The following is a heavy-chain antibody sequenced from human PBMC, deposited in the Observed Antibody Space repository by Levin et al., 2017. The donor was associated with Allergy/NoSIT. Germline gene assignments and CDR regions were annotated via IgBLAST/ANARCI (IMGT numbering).Heavy chain of an antibody. Sequence: SCAASGFTFSDYYMSWIRQAPGKGLEWVSYISSSSSYTNYADSVKGRFTISRDNAKNSLYLQMNSLRAEDTAVYYCARSYGSGSYYHEPFDYWGQGTLVTVSS. CDR2: ISSSSSYT. V-gene: IGHV3-11*03. D-gene: IGHD3-10*01. CDR1: GFTFSDYY. J-gene: IGHJ4*02. CDR3: ARSYGSGSYYHEPFDY.